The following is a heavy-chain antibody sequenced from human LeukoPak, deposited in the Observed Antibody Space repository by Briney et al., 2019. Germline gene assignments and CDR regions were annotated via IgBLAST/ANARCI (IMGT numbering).Heavy chain of an antibody. CDR1: GGSISSYY. D-gene: IGHD6-13*01. CDR2: IYSSGST. V-gene: IGHV4-59*08. Sequence: KPSETLSLTCTVSGGSISSYYWSWIRQPPGKGLEWIGRIYSSGSTNYNPSLKSRVTISVDTSKNQFSLKLSSVTAADTAVYYCARAGLGIATKFDPWGQGTLVTVSS. J-gene: IGHJ5*02. CDR3: ARAGLGIATKFDP.